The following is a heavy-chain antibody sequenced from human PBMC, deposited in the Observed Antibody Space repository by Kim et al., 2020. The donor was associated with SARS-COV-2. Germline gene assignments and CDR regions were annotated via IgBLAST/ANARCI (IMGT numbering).Heavy chain of an antibody. CDR3: ARLRGLLPIQLWAVTTYYFDY. CDR2: INHSGST. Sequence: SETLSLTCAVYGGSFSGYYWSWIRQPPGKGLEWIGEINHSGSTNYNPSLKSRVTISVDTSKNQFSLKLSSVTAADTAVYYCARLRGLLPIQLWAVTTYYFDYWGQGTLVTVSS. CDR1: GGSFSGYY. D-gene: IGHD5-18*01. V-gene: IGHV4-34*01. J-gene: IGHJ4*02.